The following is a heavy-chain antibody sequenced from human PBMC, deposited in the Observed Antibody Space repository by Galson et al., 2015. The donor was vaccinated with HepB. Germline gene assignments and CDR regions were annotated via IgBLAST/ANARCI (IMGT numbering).Heavy chain of an antibody. D-gene: IGHD3-22*01. Sequence: PALVKPTQTLTLTCTFSGFSLSTSGVGVGWIRQPPGKALEWLALIYWDDDKRYSPSLKSRLTITKDTSKNQVVLTMTNMDPVDTATYYCAHTAYYYDSSGLNGFAPGGQGTLVTVPP. CDR3: AHTAYYYDSSGLNGFAP. J-gene: IGHJ5*02. CDR1: GFSLSTSGVG. V-gene: IGHV2-5*02. CDR2: IYWDDDK.